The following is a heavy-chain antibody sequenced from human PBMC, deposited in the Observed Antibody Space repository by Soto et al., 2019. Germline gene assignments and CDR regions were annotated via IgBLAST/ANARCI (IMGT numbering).Heavy chain of an antibody. V-gene: IGHV3-21*01. Sequence: EVQLVESGGGLVKPGGSLRLSCAASGFTFSSYSMNWVRQAPGKGLEWVSSISSSSSYIYYADSVKGRFTISRDNAKNSLYLQMNSLRAEDTAVYYCARDSQTYYYDSSGYWDYWGQGTLVTVSS. CDR3: ARDSQTYYYDSSGYWDY. CDR2: ISSSSSYI. J-gene: IGHJ4*02. CDR1: GFTFSSYS. D-gene: IGHD3-22*01.